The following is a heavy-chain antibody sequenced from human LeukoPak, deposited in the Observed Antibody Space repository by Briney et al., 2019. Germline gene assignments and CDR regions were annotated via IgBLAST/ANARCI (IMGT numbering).Heavy chain of an antibody. CDR2: IYPGDSDT. CDR1: GYSFTSYW. J-gene: IGHJ6*02. V-gene: IGHV5-51*01. D-gene: IGHD3-22*01. Sequence: GESLKISCKGSGYSFTSYWIGWVRQMPGKGLEWMGIIYPGDSDTRYSPSFQGQVTISADKSISTAYLQWSSLKASDTAMYYCARHYYDSQDYYHGMDVWGQGTTVTVSS. CDR3: ARHYYDSQDYYHGMDV.